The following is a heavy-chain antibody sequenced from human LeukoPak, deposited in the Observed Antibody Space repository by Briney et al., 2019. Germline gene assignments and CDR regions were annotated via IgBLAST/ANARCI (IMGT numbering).Heavy chain of an antibody. D-gene: IGHD1-26*01. Sequence: AGGSLRLSCAGSGFTFSSYAMSWVRLAPGKGLEWVSTISGSGGAGTYYADSVKGRFTVSRDNSRNTLYLPMNSLRAEDTAVYYCVKDRGGSPFYGMDVWGQGTTVTVSS. CDR1: GFTFSSYA. J-gene: IGHJ6*02. CDR2: ISGSGGAGT. V-gene: IGHV3-23*01. CDR3: VKDRGGSPFYGMDV.